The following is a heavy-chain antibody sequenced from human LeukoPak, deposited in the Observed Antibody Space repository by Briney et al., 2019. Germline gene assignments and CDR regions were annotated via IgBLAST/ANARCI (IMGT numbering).Heavy chain of an antibody. CDR2: ISGSGGST. CDR1: GFTFSSYA. D-gene: IGHD3-22*01. V-gene: IGHV3-23*01. CDR3: AHSYDFDSSGYHRPPAF. Sequence: AGGSLRLSCAASGFTFSSYAMSWVRQAPGKGLEWVSAISGSGGSTYYADSVKGRFTTSRDNSKNTLYLQMNSLRAEDTAVYYCAHSYDFDSSGYHRPPAFWGQGTLVTVSS. J-gene: IGHJ4*02.